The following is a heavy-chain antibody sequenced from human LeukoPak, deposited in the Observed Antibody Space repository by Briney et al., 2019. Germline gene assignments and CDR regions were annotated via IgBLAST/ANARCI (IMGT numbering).Heavy chain of an antibody. V-gene: IGHV4-30-4*01. D-gene: IGHD3-9*01. CDR3: ARDLVGYYYYGMDV. Sequence: PSETLSLTCTVSGGSISSGDYDWSWIRQPPGKGLEGSGYIYYSGSTYYNPSLQSRVNLPVHPSKHQSSLKLSSVTAADTAVYYCARDLVGYYYYGMDVWGQGTTVTVSS. J-gene: IGHJ6*02. CDR2: IYYSGST. CDR1: GGSISSGDYD.